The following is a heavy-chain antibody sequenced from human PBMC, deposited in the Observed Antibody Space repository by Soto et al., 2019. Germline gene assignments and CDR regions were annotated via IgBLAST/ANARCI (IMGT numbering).Heavy chain of an antibody. CDR2: IHYSGST. J-gene: IGHJ4*02. D-gene: IGHD2-21*01. V-gene: IGHV4-61*01. CDR1: GGSVSIGTYY. CDR3: TRGGDAYKNGH. Sequence: SETLSLTCTVPGGSVSIGTYYWSWIRQPPGKGLEWIGFIHYSGSTNYNPSLKSRVTMSVDTSKNQFSLKLTSVNAADTAVYYCTRGGDAYKNGHWGQGTLVTVS.